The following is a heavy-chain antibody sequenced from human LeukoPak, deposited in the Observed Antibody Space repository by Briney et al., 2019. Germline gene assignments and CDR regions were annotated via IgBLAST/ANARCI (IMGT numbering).Heavy chain of an antibody. CDR1: GGSISSYY. V-gene: IGHV4-59*01. Sequence: SETLSLTCTVSGGSISSYYWSWIRQPPGKGLEWIGYIYYSGSTNYNPSLKSRVTISVDTSKNQFSLKLSSVTAADTAVYYCARSQMVGANIRASFDYWGQGTLVTVSS. CDR3: ARSQMVGANIRASFDY. D-gene: IGHD1-26*01. CDR2: IYYSGST. J-gene: IGHJ4*02.